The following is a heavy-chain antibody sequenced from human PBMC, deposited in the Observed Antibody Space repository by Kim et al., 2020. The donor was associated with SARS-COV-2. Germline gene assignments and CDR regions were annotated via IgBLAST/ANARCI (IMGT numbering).Heavy chain of an antibody. CDR1: GFTFSSYG. CDR2: IWYDGSNK. D-gene: IGHD5-12*01. J-gene: IGHJ1*01. V-gene: IGHV3-33*01. Sequence: GGSLRLSCAASGFTFSSYGMHWVRQAPGKGLEWVAVIWYDGSNKYYADSVKGRFTISRDNSKNTLYLQMNSLRAEDTAVYYCARDCVYSCFGYFTHWGQGPVDTVLS. CDR3: ARDCVYSCFGYFTH.